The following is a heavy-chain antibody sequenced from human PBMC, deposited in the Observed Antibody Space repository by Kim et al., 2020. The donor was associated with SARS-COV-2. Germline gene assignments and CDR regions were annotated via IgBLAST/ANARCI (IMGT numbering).Heavy chain of an antibody. D-gene: IGHD3-10*01. CDR1: GGSMSFYY. J-gene: IGHJ4*02. CDR2: IYYRGST. Sequence: SETLSLTCTVSGGSMSFYYWSWIRQPPGKVLEWIGYIYYRGSTNYNPSLKSRVTISVDTSKNQFSLNLSSVTAADTAVYYCARLGGSDYYGSGSEYFDYWGQGTLVTVSS. V-gene: IGHV4-59*08. CDR3: ARLGGSDYYGSGSEYFDY.